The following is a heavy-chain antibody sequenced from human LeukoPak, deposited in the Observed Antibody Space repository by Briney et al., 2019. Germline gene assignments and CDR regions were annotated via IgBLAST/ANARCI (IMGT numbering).Heavy chain of an antibody. CDR1: GFTFSSYS. CDR2: ISSSSSYI. J-gene: IGHJ6*03. V-gene: IGHV3-21*01. CDR3: ARDKGFRETVFRDMDV. D-gene: IGHD3-10*01. Sequence: GGSLRLSCAASGFTFSSYSMNWVRQAPGKGLEWVSSISSSSSYIYYADSVKGRFTISRDNAKNSLYLQMNSLRAEDTAVYYCARDKGFRETVFRDMDVWGKGTTVTVSS.